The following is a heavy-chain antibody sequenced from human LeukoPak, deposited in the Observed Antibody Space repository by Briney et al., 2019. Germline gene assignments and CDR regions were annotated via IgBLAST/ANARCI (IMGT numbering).Heavy chain of an antibody. CDR2: ISSSSSYI. Sequence: GGSLRLSCAASGFTFSSCSMNWVRQAPGKGPEWVSFISSSSSYIYYADSVKGRFTISRDNAKNSLYLQMNSLRAEDTAVYYCALGESTRPFDYWGQGTLVTVSS. J-gene: IGHJ4*02. V-gene: IGHV3-21*01. CDR3: ALGESTRPFDY. D-gene: IGHD3-10*01. CDR1: GFTFSSCS.